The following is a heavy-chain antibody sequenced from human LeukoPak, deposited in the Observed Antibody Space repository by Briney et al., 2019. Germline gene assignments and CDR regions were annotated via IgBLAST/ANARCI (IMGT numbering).Heavy chain of an antibody. CDR1: GFTFSSYG. V-gene: IGHV3-30*02. D-gene: IGHD1-1*01. CDR2: IRYDGSNK. J-gene: IGHJ6*03. Sequence: PGGSLRLSCAASGFTFSSYGMHWVRQAPGKGLEWVAFIRYDGSNKYYADSVKGRFTISRDNSKNTLYLQMNSLRAEDTAVYYCAKDAAVWNYNYYYYMDVWGKGTTVTVSS. CDR3: AKDAAVWNYNYYYYMDV.